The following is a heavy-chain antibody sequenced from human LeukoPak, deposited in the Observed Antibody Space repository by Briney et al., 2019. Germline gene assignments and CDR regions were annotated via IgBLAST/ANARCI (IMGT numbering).Heavy chain of an antibody. V-gene: IGHV4-4*02. CDR1: GGSISSSNW. J-gene: IGHJ4*02. CDR2: IYHSGST. CDR3: ARFSGIAVAGPFDY. Sequence: KPSGTLSLTCAVSGGSISSSNWWSWVRQPPGKGLEWIGEIYHSGSTNYNPSLKSRVTISVDKSKNQFSLKLSSVTAADTAVYYCARFSGIAVAGPFDYWGQGTLVTVSS. D-gene: IGHD6-19*01.